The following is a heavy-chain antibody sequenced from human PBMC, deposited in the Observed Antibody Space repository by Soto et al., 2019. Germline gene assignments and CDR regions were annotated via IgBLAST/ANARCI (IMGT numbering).Heavy chain of an antibody. CDR2: ISAYNGNT. J-gene: IGHJ6*02. CDR1: GYTFTSYG. V-gene: IGHV1-18*01. Sequence: GASVKVSCKASGYTFTSYGISRVRQAPGQGLEWMGWISAYNGNTNYAQKLQGRVTMTTDTSTSTAYMELRSLRSDDTAVYYCARSGDYDFWSGLYGPYYYGMDVWGQGTTVTVSS. CDR3: ARSGDYDFWSGLYGPYYYGMDV. D-gene: IGHD3-3*01.